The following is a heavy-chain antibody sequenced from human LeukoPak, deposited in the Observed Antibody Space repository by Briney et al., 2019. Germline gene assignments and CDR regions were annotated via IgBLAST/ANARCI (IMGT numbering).Heavy chain of an antibody. CDR3: AKVSTDQYYYDSSGYFDY. Sequence: PGGSLRLSCAASGFTFSSYGMHWVRQAPGKGLEWVAFIRYDGSNKYYADSVKGRSTISRDNSKNTLYLQMNSLRAEDTAVYYCAKVSTDQYYYDSSGYFDYWGQGTLVTVSS. CDR2: IRYDGSNK. J-gene: IGHJ4*02. CDR1: GFTFSSYG. D-gene: IGHD3-22*01. V-gene: IGHV3-30*02.